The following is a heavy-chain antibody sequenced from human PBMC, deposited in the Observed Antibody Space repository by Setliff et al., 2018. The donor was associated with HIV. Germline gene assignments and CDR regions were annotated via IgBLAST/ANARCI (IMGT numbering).Heavy chain of an antibody. CDR1: GGSISSYY. Sequence: SETLSLTCTVSGGSISSYYWSWIRQPPGKGLEWIGYIYYSGSTNYNPSLKSRLTISVDTSKNQVSLRLSSLTAADTAVYFCARVVARREDRGTWMKLWLAPYYMDVWGKGTTVTVSS. D-gene: IGHD3-10*01. V-gene: IGHV4-59*01. CDR2: IYYSGST. CDR3: ARVVARREDRGTWMKLWLAPYYMDV. J-gene: IGHJ6*03.